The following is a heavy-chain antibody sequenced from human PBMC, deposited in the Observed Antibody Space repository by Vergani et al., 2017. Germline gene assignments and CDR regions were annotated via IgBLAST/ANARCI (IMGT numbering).Heavy chain of an antibody. J-gene: IGHJ5*02. Sequence: QVQLEQSGAEVKKPGSSVTVSCRASGGTFGSHTISWVRQAPGQGLEWVGRVIPHLEITTLAQHLQGRVTITADKSTDTAYMELISLRPEDTAVYYCARAPGRRCSGGSCYSSFRWFDPWGRGTLVTVFS. CDR2: VIPHLEIT. D-gene: IGHD2-15*01. V-gene: IGHV1-69*02. CDR3: ARAPGRRCSGGSCYSSFRWFDP. CDR1: GGTFGSHT.